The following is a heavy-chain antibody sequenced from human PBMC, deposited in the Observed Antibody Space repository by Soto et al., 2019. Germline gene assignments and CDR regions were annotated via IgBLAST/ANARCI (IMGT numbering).Heavy chain of an antibody. CDR3: ARPTSGYYSGMDV. J-gene: IGHJ6*02. V-gene: IGHV5-51*01. CDR2: IYPGDSYT. CDR1: GYSFTSYW. Sequence: GESLKISCKGSGYSFTSYWIGWVRQMPGKGLESMGIIYPGDSYTRYSPSFQGQVTISADKSISTAYLQWSSLKASDSAMFYCARPTSGYYSGMDVWGQGTTVTVSS. D-gene: IGHD3-22*01.